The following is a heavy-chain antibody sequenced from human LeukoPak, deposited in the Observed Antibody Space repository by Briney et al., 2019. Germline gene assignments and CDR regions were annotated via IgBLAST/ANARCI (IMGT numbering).Heavy chain of an antibody. V-gene: IGHV3-64*01. CDR1: GFTFSSYA. CDR2: ISSNGGST. J-gene: IGHJ3*02. CDR3: ARERSLDYYDSSGYYYGDAFDI. D-gene: IGHD3-22*01. Sequence: TGGSLRLSCAASGFTFSSYAMHWVRQAPGKGLEYVSAISSNGGSTYYANSVKGRFTISRDNSKNTLYLQMGSLRAEDMAVYYCARERSLDYYDSSGYYYGDAFDIRGQGTMVTVSS.